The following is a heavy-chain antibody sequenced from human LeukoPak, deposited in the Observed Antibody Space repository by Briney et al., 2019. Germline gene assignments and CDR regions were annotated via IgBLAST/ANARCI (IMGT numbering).Heavy chain of an antibody. CDR3: ATRHPPFDI. CDR2: IYPGDSDT. CDR1: GYSFTSYW. V-gene: IGHV5-51*01. J-gene: IGHJ3*02. Sequence: GESLKISCKGSGYSFTSYWIGWVRQMPGKGLEWMGIIYPGDSDTRDSPAFQGQVTIWADKSISTAYLQGSTLKASDTAMYYCATRHPPFDIWGQGTMVTVSS.